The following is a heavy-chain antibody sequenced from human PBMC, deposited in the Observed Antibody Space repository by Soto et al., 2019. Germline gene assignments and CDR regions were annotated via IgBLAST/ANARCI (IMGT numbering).Heavy chain of an antibody. J-gene: IGHJ6*02. CDR1: GFSFSTFW. CDR2: INQDGSEK. CDR3: AKEIVVVVAATSYYYYYGMDV. V-gene: IGHV3-7*04. D-gene: IGHD2-15*01. Sequence: PGGSLRLSCVTSGFSFSTFWLNWVRQAPGKGLEWVANINQDGSEKYYVDSVKGRFTISRDNSKNTLYLQMNSLRAEDTAVYYCAKEIVVVVAATSYYYYYGMDVWGQGTTVTVSS.